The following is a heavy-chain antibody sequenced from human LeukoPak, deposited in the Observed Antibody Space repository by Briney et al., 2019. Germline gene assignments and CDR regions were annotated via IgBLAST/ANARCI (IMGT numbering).Heavy chain of an antibody. CDR1: GFTFSSYS. J-gene: IGHJ6*03. Sequence: GGSLRLSCAASGFTFSSYSMNWVRQAPGKGLEWVSSISSSSSYIYYADSVKGRFTISRDNAKNSLYLQMNSLRAEDTAVYYCARDPYSGAYYEGYYYYYMDVWGKGTTVTVSS. D-gene: IGHD1-26*01. CDR2: ISSSSSYI. V-gene: IGHV3-21*01. CDR3: ARDPYSGAYYEGYYYYYMDV.